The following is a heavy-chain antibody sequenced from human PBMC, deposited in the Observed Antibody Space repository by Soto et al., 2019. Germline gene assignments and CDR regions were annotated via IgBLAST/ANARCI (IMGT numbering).Heavy chain of an antibody. Sequence: QLQLQESGPGLVKPSETLSLTCNVSGVSISDTSYYWGWIRQPPGKRLEWIGTIYFNGNTFYNPSLKSRLTISVDTSKNQISLRLTSVTAADTAVYYCARQGSYWGQGTLVAVSS. J-gene: IGHJ4*02. CDR1: GVSISDTSYY. CDR3: ARQGSY. V-gene: IGHV4-39*01. CDR2: IYFNGNT.